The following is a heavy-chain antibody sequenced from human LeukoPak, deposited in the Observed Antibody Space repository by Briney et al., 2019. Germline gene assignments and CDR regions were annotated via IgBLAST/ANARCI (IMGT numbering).Heavy chain of an antibody. CDR2: INPNSGGT. D-gene: IGHD1-26*01. CDR3: ARKKWEPHLYYFDY. V-gene: IGHV1-2*02. J-gene: IGHJ4*02. CDR1: GYTFTGYY. Sequence: ASVKVSCKASGYTFTGYYMHWVRQAPGQGLEWMGWINPNSGGTNYAQKFQGRVTMTRDTSISTAYMELSRLRSDDTAVYYCARKKWEPHLYYFDYWGQGTLVTVSS.